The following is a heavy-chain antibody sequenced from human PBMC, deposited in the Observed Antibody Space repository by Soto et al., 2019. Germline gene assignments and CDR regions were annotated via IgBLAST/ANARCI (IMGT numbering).Heavy chain of an antibody. V-gene: IGHV1-69*01. CDR1: GGTFSSYA. D-gene: IGHD3-9*01. J-gene: IGHJ4*02. CDR3: ASNKPSRLRYFDRSQYLDY. Sequence: QVQLVQSGAEVKKPGSSVKVSCKASGGTFSSYAISWVRQAPGQGLEWMGGIIPIFGTANYAQKFEGRVTITADESTSTAYMERSSLRSEDTAVYYCASNKPSRLRYFDRSQYLDYWGQGTLVTVSS. CDR2: IIPIFGTA.